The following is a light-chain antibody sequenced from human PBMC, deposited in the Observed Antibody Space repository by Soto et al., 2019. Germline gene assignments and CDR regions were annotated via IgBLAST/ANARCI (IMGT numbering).Light chain of an antibody. CDR1: SSDVGGYNY. CDR2: DVS. J-gene: IGLJ2*01. CDR3: SSYTSSSTLVV. Sequence: QSALTQPASVSGSPGQSITISCTGTSSDVGGYNYVSWYQQHPGKAPELMIYDVSNRPSGVSNRFSGSKSGNTASLTISELQAEDEADYYCSSYTSSSTLVVFGGGTKLTVL. V-gene: IGLV2-14*01.